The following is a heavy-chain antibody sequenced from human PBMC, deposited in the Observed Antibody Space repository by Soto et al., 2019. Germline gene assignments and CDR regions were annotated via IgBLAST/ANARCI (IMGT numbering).Heavy chain of an antibody. D-gene: IGHD3-10*01. Sequence: QVQLVQSGAEVKKPGSSVKVSCKASGDTFSFYTINWVRQAPGLGLEWMGRVNPIVSMSNYAQKFQGRGTITADKSTNTAYMQLSSLRSEDTAIYYCAASSGSGYRAFDYWGQGALVTVSS. CDR3: AASSGSGYRAFDY. CDR1: GDTFSFYT. CDR2: VNPIVSMS. J-gene: IGHJ4*02. V-gene: IGHV1-69*02.